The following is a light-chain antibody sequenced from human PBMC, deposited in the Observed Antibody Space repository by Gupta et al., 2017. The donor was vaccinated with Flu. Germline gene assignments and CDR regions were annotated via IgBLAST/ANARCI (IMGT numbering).Light chain of an antibody. J-gene: IGKJ1*01. V-gene: IGKV4-1*01. CDR3: QQDDSTPWT. CDR1: QNGLYVSNNKSY. Sequence: SLGERATINCKSSQNGLYVSNNKSYLAWYQQKAGQPPELLINWASSRESGVPDRFSGSGSATDFSLTISSLQAEDVAVYYCQQDDSTPWTFGQGTSVEIK. CDR2: WAS.